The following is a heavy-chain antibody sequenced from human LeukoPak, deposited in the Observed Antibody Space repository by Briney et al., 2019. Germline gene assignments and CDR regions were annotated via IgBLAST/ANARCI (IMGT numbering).Heavy chain of an antibody. CDR3: ARDDLDGDTPFL. CDR2: INPSGGST. D-gene: IGHD2-21*02. J-gene: IGHJ4*02. Sequence: ASVKVSCMASGYTFTSYYMHWVRQAPGQGLEWMGIINPSGGSTSYAQKFQGRVTMTRDTSTSTVYMELSSLRSEDTAVYYCARDDLDGDTPFLWGQGTLVTVSS. CDR1: GYTFTSYY. V-gene: IGHV1-46*01.